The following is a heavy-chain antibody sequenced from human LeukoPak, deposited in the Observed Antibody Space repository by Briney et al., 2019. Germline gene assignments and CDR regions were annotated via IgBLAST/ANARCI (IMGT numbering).Heavy chain of an antibody. V-gene: IGHV4-30-4*02. CDR2: IYHSGRT. D-gene: IGHD3-22*01. CDR1: GDSTSGADYY. CDR3: ARNYDSSGYYVGY. Sequence: SETLSLTCTVSGDSTSGADYYWSWIRQPPGKGLEWIGNIYHSGRTDYNPSLKSRLTISLDTSQNQFSLKLSSVTAADTAVYYCARNYDSSGYYVGYWGQGTLVTVSS. J-gene: IGHJ4*02.